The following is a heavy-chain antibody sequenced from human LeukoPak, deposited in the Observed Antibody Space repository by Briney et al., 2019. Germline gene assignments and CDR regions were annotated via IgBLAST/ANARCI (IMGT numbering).Heavy chain of an antibody. V-gene: IGHV1-2*02. J-gene: IGHJ4*02. CDR1: RYTFNDYY. Sequence: ASVKLSCKTSRYTFNDYYVHWVRQAPGQGLERMGWINPNSGRTNYAPKFQGRVTLTTDTSLSTAYMELSGLISGDTALYYCARDSSDVLTGYYHFWGQGTLVTVSS. CDR3: ARDSSDVLTGYYHF. CDR2: INPNSGRT. D-gene: IGHD3-9*01.